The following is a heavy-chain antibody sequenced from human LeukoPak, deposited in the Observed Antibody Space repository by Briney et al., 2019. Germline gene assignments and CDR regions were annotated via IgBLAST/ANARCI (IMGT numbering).Heavy chain of an antibody. Sequence: GASVKVSCKVSGYTLTELSMHWVRQAPGKGLEWMGGFDPEDGETIYAQKFQGRVTMTEDTSTDTAYMELSSLRSEDTAVYYYATVQTEAGAFDIWGQGTMVTVSS. CDR2: FDPEDGET. CDR1: GYTLTELS. CDR3: ATVQTEAGAFDI. V-gene: IGHV1-24*01. D-gene: IGHD2-21*02. J-gene: IGHJ3*02.